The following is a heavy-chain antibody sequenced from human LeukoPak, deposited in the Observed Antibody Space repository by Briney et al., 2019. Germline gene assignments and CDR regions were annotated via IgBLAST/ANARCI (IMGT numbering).Heavy chain of an antibody. V-gene: IGHV4-39*07. CDR2: IYHSGNT. Sequence: SETLSLTCTVSGGSISSSSYYWGWIRQPPGKGLEWIGSIYHSGNTYYNPSLKSRVTISLDTSKNQFSLKLSSVTAADTAVFYCARGWGFSTSPYNWFDPWGQGTLVTVSS. J-gene: IGHJ5*02. D-gene: IGHD2-2*01. CDR3: ARGWGFSTSPYNWFDP. CDR1: GGSISSSSYY.